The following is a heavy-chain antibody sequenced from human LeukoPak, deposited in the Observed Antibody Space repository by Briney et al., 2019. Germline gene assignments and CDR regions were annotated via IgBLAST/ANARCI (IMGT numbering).Heavy chain of an antibody. CDR1: GYTFTGYY. Sequence: GASVKVSCKASGYTFTGYYIYWVRQPPGQGLEWMGWINPNSGGTNYAQKFQGRVTMTREMSISTAYMELSRLRSDDTAVYYCARGQQLASNWGQGTLVTVSS. V-gene: IGHV1-2*02. CDR3: ARGQQLASN. CDR2: INPNSGGT. D-gene: IGHD6-13*01. J-gene: IGHJ4*02.